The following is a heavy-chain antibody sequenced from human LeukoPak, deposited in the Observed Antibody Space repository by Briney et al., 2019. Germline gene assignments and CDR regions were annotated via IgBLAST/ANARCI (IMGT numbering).Heavy chain of an antibody. CDR1: GYIVSSNY. D-gene: IGHD5-18*01. CDR2: IYSDGST. Sequence: GGSLRLSCAASGYIVSSNYITWVRQAPGKGLEWVSIIYSDGSTYYADSVKGRFTISRDNSKNTVYLQINSLRTEDTAVYYCATLSGYSSPAIDYWGQGTLVTVSS. J-gene: IGHJ4*02. V-gene: IGHV3-66*01. CDR3: ATLSGYSSPAIDY.